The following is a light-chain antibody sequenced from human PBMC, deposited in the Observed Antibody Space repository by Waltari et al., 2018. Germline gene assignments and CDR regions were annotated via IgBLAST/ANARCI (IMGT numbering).Light chain of an antibody. CDR1: QSISIN. J-gene: IGKJ1*01. CDR2: AAS. V-gene: IGKV3-15*01. Sequence: EVVMTQSPATLSVSQGERATLSCRASQSISINMVWYQQRPGQAPRLLIYAASMRATDIPARFSGSGSGTEFTLTISSVQSEDAAVYYCQQFNDWPRTFGQGTKVEIK. CDR3: QQFNDWPRT.